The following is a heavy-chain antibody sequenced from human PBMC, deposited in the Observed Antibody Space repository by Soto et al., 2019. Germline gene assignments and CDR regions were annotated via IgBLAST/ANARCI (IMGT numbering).Heavy chain of an antibody. CDR3: AAGPQDRYNWNACLI. D-gene: IGHD1-20*01. CDR2: IVVGNDNT. V-gene: IGHV1-58*02. CDR1: GYTFTSYG. Sequence: ASVKVSCKASGYTFTSYGISWVRQAPGQRLEWKGWIVVGNDNTNYAQKFQERVTITRDMSTSTAYMELSSLRSEDTAVYYCAAGPQDRYNWNACLIWGQGTLVTVSS. J-gene: IGHJ4*02.